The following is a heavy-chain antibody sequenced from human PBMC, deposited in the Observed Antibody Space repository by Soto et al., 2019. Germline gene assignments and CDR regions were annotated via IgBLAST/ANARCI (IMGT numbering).Heavy chain of an antibody. CDR1: GFIVNGKKY. CDR2: FYLADGT. Sequence: DVPVVESGGGLIQPGGSLRLSCAGSGFIVNGKKYITWVRQAPGKGLDWVSGFYLADGTYYADSVKGRFTVSIDSSKNTVYLQMNNLSPEDTAVYYCATWLLREHAFDIWGLGTMVTVSS. V-gene: IGHV3-53*01. D-gene: IGHD2-15*01. J-gene: IGHJ3*02. CDR3: ATWLLREHAFDI.